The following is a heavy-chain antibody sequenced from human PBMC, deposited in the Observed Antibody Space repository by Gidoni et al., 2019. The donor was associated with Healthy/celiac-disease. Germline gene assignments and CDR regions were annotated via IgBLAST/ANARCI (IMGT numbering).Heavy chain of an antibody. V-gene: IGHV3-15*01. D-gene: IGHD6-19*01. CDR1: GFTFSNPW. CDR2: IKSKTDGGTT. J-gene: IGHJ3*02. CDR3: TTDRGYSSDRRDAFDI. Sequence: EVQLVESGGGLVKPGGSLRLSCAASGFTFSNPWMSWVRQAPGKGLEWVGRIKSKTDGGTTDYAAPVKGRFTISRDDSKNTLYLQMNSLKTEDTAVYYCTTDRGYSSDRRDAFDIWGQGTMVTVSS.